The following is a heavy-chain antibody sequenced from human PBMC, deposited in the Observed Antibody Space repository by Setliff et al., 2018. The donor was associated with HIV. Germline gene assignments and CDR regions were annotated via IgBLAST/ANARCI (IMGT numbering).Heavy chain of an antibody. Sequence: PSETLSLTCAVSGYSISSGYYWGWIRQPPGKGLEWIGSIYHSGSTSYNPFLKSRVTISLDTSKNQFSLRLSSVTAADTAVYYCARQYADPESGILDAFDIWGQGTMVTVS. J-gene: IGHJ3*02. CDR2: IYHSGST. CDR1: GYSISSGYY. CDR3: ARQYADPESGILDAFDI. D-gene: IGHD1-26*01. V-gene: IGHV4-38-2*01.